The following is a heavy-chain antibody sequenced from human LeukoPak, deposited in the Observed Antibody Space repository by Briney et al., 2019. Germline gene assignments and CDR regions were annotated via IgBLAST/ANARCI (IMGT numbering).Heavy chain of an antibody. CDR1: GGSISTYY. CDR3: ARGSGRVVGGFAFDY. J-gene: IGHJ4*02. CDR2: IYYSGGT. Sequence: PSETLSLTCAVSGGSISTYYWTWIRQPPGKGLEWIGYIYYSGGTNYNPSLKSRVPISIDTSKNQFSLKLSSVTAADTAVYYCARGSGRVVGGFAFDYWGQGTLVTVSS. D-gene: IGHD2-15*01. V-gene: IGHV4-59*01.